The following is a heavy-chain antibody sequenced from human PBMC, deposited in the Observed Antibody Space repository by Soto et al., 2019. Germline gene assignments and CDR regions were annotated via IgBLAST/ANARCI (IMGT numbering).Heavy chain of an antibody. D-gene: IGHD2-2*03. CDR1: GYPFNSYY. CDR2: INPSGGST. J-gene: IGHJ6*02. CDR3: ARLDIVVVPATRWYRMAV. Sequence: ASVKVSCKGSGYPFNSYYMNCGRKANGQGLEWMGIINPSGGSTRYAQKFPVRVTITRDTSTSTVYMELSSLRSEGTAVYYCARLDIVVVPATRWYRMAVWGQGNRVAVAS. V-gene: IGHV1-46*02.